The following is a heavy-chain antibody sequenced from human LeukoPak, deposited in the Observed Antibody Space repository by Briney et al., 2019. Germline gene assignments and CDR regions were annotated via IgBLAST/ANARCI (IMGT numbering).Heavy chain of an antibody. CDR1: GFTLTGHE. CDR3: ARGFRDTAMFLDF. V-gene: IGHV3-48*03. Sequence: GGSLRLSCAASGFTLTGHEMNWVRQAPGKGLEWLSCISGSGSPSYYADSVKGRFTISRDNAKNSLYLQMNSLRAEDTAIYYCARGFRDTAMFLDFWGKGTLVTVSS. J-gene: IGHJ4*02. CDR2: ISGSGSPS. D-gene: IGHD5-18*01.